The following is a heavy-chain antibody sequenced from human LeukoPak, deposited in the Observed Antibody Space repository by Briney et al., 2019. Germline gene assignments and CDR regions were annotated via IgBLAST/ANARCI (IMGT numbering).Heavy chain of an antibody. CDR1: GASINGYF. J-gene: IGHJ3*01. V-gene: IGHV4-59*01. D-gene: IGHD1-26*01. Sequence: KPSETLSLTCSVSGASINGYFWSWVRQTPERGLEWIGYVSHTGATTSNPTLKSRVSITIDMSKSQISLSMTSVTAADSALYYCARDRPGSYYTFDVWGPGTIVSVS. CDR3: ARDRPGSYYTFDV. CDR2: VSHTGAT.